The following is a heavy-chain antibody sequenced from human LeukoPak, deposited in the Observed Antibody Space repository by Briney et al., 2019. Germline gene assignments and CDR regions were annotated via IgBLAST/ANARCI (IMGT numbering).Heavy chain of an antibody. CDR1: GGTFSSYA. J-gene: IGHJ5*02. V-gene: IGHV1-69*13. CDR2: IIPIFGTA. Sequence: AASVKVSCKASGGTFSSYAIIWVRQAPGQGLEWMGGIIPIFGTANYAQKFQGRVTITADESTSTAYMELSSLRSEDTAVYYCARDSPEGRAAAPIPNWFDPWGQGTLVTVSS. CDR3: ARDSPEGRAAAPIPNWFDP. D-gene: IGHD6-13*01.